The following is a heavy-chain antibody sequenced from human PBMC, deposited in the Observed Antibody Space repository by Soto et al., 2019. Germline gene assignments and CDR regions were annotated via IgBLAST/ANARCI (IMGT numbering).Heavy chain of an antibody. Sequence: GGSVKVSCKASGYTFTVYYMHGVGQSGGRGLEGMGWINPNSGGTNYAQKFQGRVTMTRDTSISTAYMELSRLRSDDTAVYYCARDSRVLTMVRGVLWAYWGQGTLVTVSS. CDR2: INPNSGGT. CDR1: GYTFTVYY. CDR3: ARDSRVLTMVRGVLWAY. J-gene: IGHJ4*02. D-gene: IGHD3-10*01. V-gene: IGHV1-2*02.